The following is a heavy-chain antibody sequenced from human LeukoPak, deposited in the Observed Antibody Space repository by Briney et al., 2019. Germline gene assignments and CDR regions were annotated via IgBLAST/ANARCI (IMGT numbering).Heavy chain of an antibody. Sequence: GRSLRLSCAASGSTFSSYGMHWVRQAPGKGLEWVAVIWYDGSNKYHADSVKGRFTISRDNSKNTLYLQMNSLRAEDTAVYYCARETYSSGWSPRFYYYYGMDVWGKGTTVTVSS. V-gene: IGHV3-33*01. CDR1: GSTFSSYG. CDR2: IWYDGSNK. J-gene: IGHJ6*04. CDR3: ARETYSSGWSPRFYYYYGMDV. D-gene: IGHD6-19*01.